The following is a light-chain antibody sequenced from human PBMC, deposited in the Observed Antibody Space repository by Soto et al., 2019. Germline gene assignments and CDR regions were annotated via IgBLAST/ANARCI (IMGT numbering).Light chain of an antibody. CDR3: CSYAGSSTFPYYV. J-gene: IGLJ1*01. Sequence: QSVLTQPASVSGSPGQSITISCTGTSSDVGSYNLVSWYQQHPGKAPKLMIYEGSKRPSGVSNRFSGSKSGNTASLTISGLHAEDEADYYCCSYAGSSTFPYYVFGTGTKVTVL. CDR1: SSDVGSYNL. CDR2: EGS. V-gene: IGLV2-23*03.